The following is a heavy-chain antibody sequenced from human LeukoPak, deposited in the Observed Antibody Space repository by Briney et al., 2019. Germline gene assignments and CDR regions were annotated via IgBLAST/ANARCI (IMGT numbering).Heavy chain of an antibody. J-gene: IGHJ4*02. D-gene: IGHD3-10*01. Sequence: GGSLRLSCAASGFTIIFYWMSWVRQAPGKGLEWVANINQVASEKNYVDSVKGRFTISRDNAKNSLYLQMNSVRAEDTAMYYCVRDGGYYGPDSWGQGALVSVSS. V-gene: IGHV3-7*04. CDR2: INQVASEK. CDR3: VRDGGYYGPDS. CDR1: GFTIIFYW.